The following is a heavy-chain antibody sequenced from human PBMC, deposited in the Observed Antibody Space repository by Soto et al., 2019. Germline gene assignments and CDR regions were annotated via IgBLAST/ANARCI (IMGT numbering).Heavy chain of an antibody. Sequence: GGSLRLSCAASGFTFSSYAMHWVRQAPGKGLEWVAVISYDGSNKYYADSVKGRFTISRDNSKNTLYLQMNSLRAEDTAVYYCAREDPFGDYVGYYYYVIDGWGQGTSVTGSS. CDR2: ISYDGSNK. CDR1: GFTFSSYA. V-gene: IGHV3-30-3*01. J-gene: IGHJ6*02. D-gene: IGHD4-17*01. CDR3: AREDPFGDYVGYYYYVIDG.